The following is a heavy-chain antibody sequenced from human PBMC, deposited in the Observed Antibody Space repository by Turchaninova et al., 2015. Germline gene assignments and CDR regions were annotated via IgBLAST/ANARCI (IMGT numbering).Heavy chain of an antibody. CDR3: ARGAGWYQY. CDR1: GGPIRSYY. J-gene: IGHJ4*02. V-gene: IGHV4-59*01. CDR2: VYYRGST. D-gene: IGHD6-19*01. Sequence: QVLLQESGPGLVKPSETLSLTCTVSGGPIRSYYWSWLRQPPGKGLEWLGYVYYRGSTNYNPSLKCRISISLDTSNNEFSLKLRSVTAADTAVYYCARGAGWYQYWGQGTLVTVSS.